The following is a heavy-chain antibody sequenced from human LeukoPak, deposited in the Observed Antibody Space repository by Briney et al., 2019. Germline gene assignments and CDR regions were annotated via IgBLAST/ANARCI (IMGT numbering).Heavy chain of an antibody. V-gene: IGHV4-39*07. CDR2: ISYTGSS. CDR1: GASVSTTSCL. CDR3: VRDLGVGGSWPLDF. J-gene: IGHJ4*02. D-gene: IGHD2-15*01. Sequence: SETLSLTCVVSGASVSTTSCLWGWVRQTPGKGLEWIGSISYTGSSYYNPSLNSRVTMSLDPAKNHFSLRMTSLTAADTAVYYCVRDLGVGGSWPLDFWGPGTVVIVSS.